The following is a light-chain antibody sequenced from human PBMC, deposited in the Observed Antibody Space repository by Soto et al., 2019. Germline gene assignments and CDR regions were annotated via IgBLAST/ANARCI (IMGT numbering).Light chain of an antibody. V-gene: IGLV2-14*01. Sequence: QSVLTQPASVSGSPGQSITISRTGTSSDVGAYNYVSWYQQHPGKAPKLMIYEVTNRPLGVSNRFSGSKSGNTASLTISGLQTEDEADYYCSSYTTSSTRVFGGGTKLTVL. CDR3: SSYTTSSTRV. J-gene: IGLJ2*01. CDR1: SSDVGAYNY. CDR2: EVT.